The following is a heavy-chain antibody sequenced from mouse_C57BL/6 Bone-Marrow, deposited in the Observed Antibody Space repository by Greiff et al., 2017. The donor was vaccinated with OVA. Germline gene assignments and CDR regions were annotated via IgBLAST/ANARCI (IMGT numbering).Heavy chain of an antibody. J-gene: IGHJ2*01. CDR1: GYTFTSYT. Sequence: VMLVESGAELARPGASVKMSCKASGYTFTSYTMHWVKQRPGQGLEWIGYINPSSGYTKYNQKFKDKATLTADKSSSTAYMQLSSLTSEDSAVYYCARNLTGNYFDYWGQGTTLTVSS. V-gene: IGHV1-4*01. D-gene: IGHD4-1*01. CDR3: ARNLTGNYFDY. CDR2: INPSSGYT.